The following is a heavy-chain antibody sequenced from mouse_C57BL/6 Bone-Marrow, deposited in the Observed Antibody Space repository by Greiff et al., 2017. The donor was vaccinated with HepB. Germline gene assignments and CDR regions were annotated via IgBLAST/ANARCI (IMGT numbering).Heavy chain of an antibody. J-gene: IGHJ3*01. Sequence: EVKLVESGAELVRPGASVKLSCTASGFNIKDDYMHWVKQRPEQGLEWIGWIDPENGDTEYASKFQGKATITADTSSNTAYLQLSSLTSEDTAVYYCTTWDGKAWFAYWGQGTLVTVSA. CDR1: GFNIKDDY. CDR2: IDPENGDT. D-gene: IGHD2-1*01. V-gene: IGHV14-4*01. CDR3: TTWDGKAWFAY.